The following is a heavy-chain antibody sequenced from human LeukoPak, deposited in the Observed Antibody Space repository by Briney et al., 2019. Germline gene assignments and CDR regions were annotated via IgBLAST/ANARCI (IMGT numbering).Heavy chain of an antibody. V-gene: IGHV3-21*01. CDR3: ARDDFWSGSNWFDP. CDR2: ISSSSSYI. CDR1: GFTFSSYS. J-gene: IGHJ5*02. Sequence: PGGSLRLSCAASGFTFSSYSMNWVRQAPGKGLEWVSSISSSSSYIYYADSVKGRFTISRDNAKNSLYLQMNSLRAEDTAVYYCARDDFWSGSNWFDPWGQGTLVTVSS. D-gene: IGHD3-3*01.